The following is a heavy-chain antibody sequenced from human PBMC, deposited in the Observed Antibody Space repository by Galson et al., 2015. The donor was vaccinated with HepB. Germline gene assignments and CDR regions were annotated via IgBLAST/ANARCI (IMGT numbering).Heavy chain of an antibody. V-gene: IGHV3-7*03. Sequence: SLRLSCAVSGFTFSSYWMSWVRQAPGKGLEWVANIKEDGSEKYYVDSVKGRFTISRDNAKNSLYLQMNSLRAEDTAVYYCARVYGDYGGPRLDPWGQGTLVTVSS. CDR2: IKEDGSEK. J-gene: IGHJ5*02. CDR3: ARVYGDYGGPRLDP. D-gene: IGHD4-17*01. CDR1: GFTFSSYW.